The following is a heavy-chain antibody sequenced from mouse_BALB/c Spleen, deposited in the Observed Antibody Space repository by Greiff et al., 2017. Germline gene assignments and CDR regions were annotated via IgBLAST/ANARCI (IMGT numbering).Heavy chain of an antibody. CDR3: ARQWGLYAMDY. CDR2: ISSGSSTI. J-gene: IGHJ4*01. CDR1: GFTFSSFG. Sequence: EVKLVESGGGLVQPGGSRKLSCAASGFTFSSFGMHWVRQAPEKGLEWVAYISSGSSTIYYADTVKGRFTISRDNPKNTLFLQMTSLRSEDTAMYYCARQWGLYAMDYWGQGTSVTVSS. V-gene: IGHV5-17*02.